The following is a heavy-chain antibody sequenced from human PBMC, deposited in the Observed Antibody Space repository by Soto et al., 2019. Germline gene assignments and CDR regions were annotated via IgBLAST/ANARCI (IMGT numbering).Heavy chain of an antibody. CDR1: GYTFTSFG. V-gene: IGHV1-18*01. CDR2: ISAYNGDT. Sequence: APVKVSCKTSGYTFTSFGITWVRQAPGQGLEWMGWISAYNGDTNYAQNFQGRVTMTTDTSTTTAYMELRKLRSDDTAVYYCARPVDYYYYDMDVWGQGTTVTVS. CDR3: ARPVDYYYYDMDV. J-gene: IGHJ6*02.